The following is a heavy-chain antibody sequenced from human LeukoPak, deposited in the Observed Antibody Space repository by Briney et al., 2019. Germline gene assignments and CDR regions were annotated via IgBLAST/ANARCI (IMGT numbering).Heavy chain of an antibody. V-gene: IGHV3-21*01. CDR3: AREADFLTGFPFDY. J-gene: IGHJ4*02. CDR2: ISSSSNYI. D-gene: IGHD3-9*01. Sequence: PGGSLRLSCAVSGFTFSSYEMNWVRQAPGKGLEWVSSISSSSNYIYYADSVKGRFTISRDNAKNSLYLQMSSLRAGDTAVYYCAREADFLTGFPFDYWGQGILVTVSS. CDR1: GFTFSSYE.